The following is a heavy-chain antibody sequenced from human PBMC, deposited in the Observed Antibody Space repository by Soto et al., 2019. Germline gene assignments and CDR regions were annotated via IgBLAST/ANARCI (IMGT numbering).Heavy chain of an antibody. CDR2: IKSKIDGGTT. Sequence: AGGSLRLSCAASGFTFSDAWRNWVRQAPGKGLEWVGRIKSKIDGGTTDFAAPVKGRFAISRDDSRDMVYMEMYSLKTDDTAVYYCTTDSLFTGQLVRMDNWGHGTLVTVS. CDR1: GFTFSDAW. V-gene: IGHV3-15*07. J-gene: IGHJ4*01. D-gene: IGHD3-9*01. CDR3: TTDSLFTGQLVRMDN.